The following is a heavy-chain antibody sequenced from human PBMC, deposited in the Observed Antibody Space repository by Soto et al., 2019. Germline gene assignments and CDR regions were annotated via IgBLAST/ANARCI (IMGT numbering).Heavy chain of an antibody. CDR2: ISYDGSNK. Sequence: PGGSLRLSCAASGFTFSSYGMHWVRQAPGKGLEWVAVISYDGSNKYYADSVKGRFTISRDNSKNTLYLQMNSLRAEDTAVYYCAKDGITMIVVDRYYFDYWGQGTLVTVSS. CDR1: GFTFSSYG. V-gene: IGHV3-30*18. J-gene: IGHJ4*02. CDR3: AKDGITMIVVDRYYFDY. D-gene: IGHD3-22*01.